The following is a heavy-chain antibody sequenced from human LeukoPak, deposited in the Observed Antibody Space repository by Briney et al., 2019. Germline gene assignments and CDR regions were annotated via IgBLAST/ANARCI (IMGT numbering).Heavy chain of an antibody. CDR3: ATMMARTFKPTPDAFDI. CDR1: GYTLTELS. Sequence: GASVKVSCKVSGYTLTELSMHWVRQAPGKGLEWMGGFDPEDGETIYAQKFQGRVTMTEDTSTDTAYMELSSLRSEDTAVYYCATMMARTFKPTPDAFDIWGQGTMDTVSS. CDR2: FDPEDGET. J-gene: IGHJ3*02. V-gene: IGHV1-24*01. D-gene: IGHD5-24*01.